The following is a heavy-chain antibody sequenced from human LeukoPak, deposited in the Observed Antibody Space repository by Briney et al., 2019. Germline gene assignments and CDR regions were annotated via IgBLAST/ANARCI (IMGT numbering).Heavy chain of an antibody. CDR3: ARENPSGYYNRPIDY. D-gene: IGHD3-22*01. CDR1: GASISSYY. V-gene: IGHV4-59*01. CDR2: VYYSGSI. Sequence: SETLSLICTVSGASISSYYWSWIRQPPGKGLEWIGDVYYSGSIKYNPSLKSRVTMSVDTSKNQFSLKLSSVTAADTAIYYCARENPSGYYNRPIDYWGQGTLVTVSS. J-gene: IGHJ4*02.